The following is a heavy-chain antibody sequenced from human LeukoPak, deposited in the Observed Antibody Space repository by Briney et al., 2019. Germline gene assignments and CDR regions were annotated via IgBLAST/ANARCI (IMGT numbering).Heavy chain of an antibody. CDR1: GFTFSSYA. J-gene: IGHJ4*02. V-gene: IGHV3-23*01. CDR2: ISGSGGST. CDR3: TTDQEYYDSSGYHTPYFDN. Sequence: GGSLRLSCAASGFTFSSYAMSWVRQAPGKGLEWVSAISGSGGSTYYADSVKGRFTISRDNSKNTLYLQMNSLKTEDTAVYYCTTDQEYYDSSGYHTPYFDNWGQGTLVTVSS. D-gene: IGHD3-22*01.